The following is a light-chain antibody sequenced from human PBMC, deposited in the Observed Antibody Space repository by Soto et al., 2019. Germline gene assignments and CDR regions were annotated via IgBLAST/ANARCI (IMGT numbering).Light chain of an antibody. CDR1: SSDVGGYKF. CDR3: SSYTTSTTPVV. CDR2: EVS. J-gene: IGLJ2*01. V-gene: IGLV2-14*01. Sequence: QSVLTQPASVSGSPGQSITISCTGTSSDVGGYKFVSWFQQYPGKAPKLMIYEVSHRPSGISNRFSGSKSGNTASLTISGLQAEDEADYYCSSYTTSTTPVVFGGGTKLTVL.